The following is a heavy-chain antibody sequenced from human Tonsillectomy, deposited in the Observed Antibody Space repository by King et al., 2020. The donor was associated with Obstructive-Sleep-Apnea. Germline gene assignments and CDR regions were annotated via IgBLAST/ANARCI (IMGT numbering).Heavy chain of an antibody. Sequence: VQLVESGGGVVQPGGSLRLSCAASGFTFRSHAMHWVRQAPGKGLEWVAFIRYDGGTKYYSDSVKGRFTISRENSNNTLSLQMNSLRADDTAVYYCTKDDGAYCGFCSWGQGTLVTVSS. J-gene: IGHJ5*02. V-gene: IGHV3-30*02. CDR3: TKDDGAYCGFCS. CDR2: IRYDGGTK. CDR1: GFTFRSHA. D-gene: IGHD2-21*01.